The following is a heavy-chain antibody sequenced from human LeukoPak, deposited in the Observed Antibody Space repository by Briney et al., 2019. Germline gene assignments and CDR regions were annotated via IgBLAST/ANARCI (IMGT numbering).Heavy chain of an antibody. D-gene: IGHD6-19*01. CDR2: INPGGSSI. Sequence: SGGSLRLSCAASGFTFSSYWMHWVRQVPGKGLVWVARINPGGSSITYADSVKGRFTISRDNARNSLYLQMNSLRAEDTAVYYCARGIAVVDYWGQGTLVTVSS. J-gene: IGHJ4*02. CDR1: GFTFSSYW. V-gene: IGHV3-74*01. CDR3: ARGIAVVDY.